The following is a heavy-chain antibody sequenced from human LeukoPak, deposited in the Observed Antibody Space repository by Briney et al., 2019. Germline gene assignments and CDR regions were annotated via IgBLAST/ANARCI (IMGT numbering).Heavy chain of an antibody. CDR1: GYTFTSYY. V-gene: IGHV1-46*01. D-gene: IGHD2-8*02. CDR2: INPSGGST. Sequence: ASVKVSCKASGYTFTSYYMHWVRQAPGQGLEWMGIINPSGGSTSYAQKFQGRVTMTRDTSTSTVYMELSSLRSEDTAVYYCASTYWGSGSPSPGERSHDYWGQGTLVTVSS. CDR3: ASTYWGSGSPSPGERSHDY. J-gene: IGHJ4*02.